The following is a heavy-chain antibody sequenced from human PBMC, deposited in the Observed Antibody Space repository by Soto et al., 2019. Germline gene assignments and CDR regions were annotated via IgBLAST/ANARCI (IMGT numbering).Heavy chain of an antibody. D-gene: IGHD3-3*01. J-gene: IGHJ6*02. V-gene: IGHV1-8*01. CDR2: MNPNSGNT. CDR1: GYTFTSYD. Sequence: VKVSCKASGYTFTSYDINWVRQATGQGLEWMGWMNPNSGNTGYAQKFQGRVTMTRNTSISTAYMELSSLRSEDTAVYYCARGRAYYDFWSGYYRDYYGMDVWGQGTTVTVSS. CDR3: ARGRAYYDFWSGYYRDYYGMDV.